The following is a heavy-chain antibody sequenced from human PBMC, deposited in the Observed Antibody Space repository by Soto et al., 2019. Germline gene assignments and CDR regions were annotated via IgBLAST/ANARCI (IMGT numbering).Heavy chain of an antibody. D-gene: IGHD5-12*01. CDR1: GGSISSGDYY. CDR3: GRVGDGYNSYYFDY. J-gene: IGHJ4*02. V-gene: IGHV4-30-4*01. CDR2: TYYSGST. Sequence: QVQLQESGPGLVKPSQTLSLTCTVSGGSISSGDYYWSWIRQPPGKGLEWIGYTYYSGSTYYNPSLKSRVTSSVDTTKNQFSLKLSSVTAADTAVYYCGRVGDGYNSYYFDYWGQGTLVTVSS.